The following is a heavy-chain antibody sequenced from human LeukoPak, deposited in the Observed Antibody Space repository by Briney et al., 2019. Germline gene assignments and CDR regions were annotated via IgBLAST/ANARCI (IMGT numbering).Heavy chain of an antibody. CDR2: LNHGGST. V-gene: IGHV4-34*01. CDR1: GGSFSGYY. J-gene: IGHJ6*02. D-gene: IGHD6-13*01. Sequence: SETLSLTCAVYGGSFSGYYWSWIRQPPGKGLEWIGELNHGGSTNYNPSLKSRVTISVDTSKNQFSLKLSSVTAADTAVYYCARVGIAAAGYYYYGMDVWGQGTTVTVSS. CDR3: ARVGIAAAGYYYYGMDV.